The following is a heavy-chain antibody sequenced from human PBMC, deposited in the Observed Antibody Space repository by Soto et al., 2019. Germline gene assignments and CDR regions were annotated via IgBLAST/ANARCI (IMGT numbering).Heavy chain of an antibody. CDR2: MYNSERT. Sequence: SETLSLTCTVSGGSISGYYWSWIRQPAGKGLEWIGRMYNSERTNYNPSLKSRVTMSMDTSKNQFSLKLTSVTAADTAIYFCAREPLAHSYFDLWGQGTLVTVSS. J-gene: IGHJ4*02. CDR3: AREPLAHSYFDL. V-gene: IGHV4-4*07. CDR1: GGSISGYY.